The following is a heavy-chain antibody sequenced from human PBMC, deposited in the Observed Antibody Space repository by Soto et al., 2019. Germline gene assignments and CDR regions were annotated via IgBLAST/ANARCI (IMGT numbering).Heavy chain of an antibody. V-gene: IGHV1-18*04. CDR1: GYTFTSYG. CDR2: ISAKKGNT. J-gene: IGHJ6*02. Sequence: QGQLVQSGAEVKKPGASVKVSCKASGYTFTSYGISWVRQAPGQGLEWMGWISAKKGNTKYAQKFQGRVTMTTDTSTSTAYMELRSLRSDDTAVYYCAREILSPDFYFHGMDVWGQVPTVTVSS. CDR3: AREILSPDFYFHGMDV. D-gene: IGHD2-15*01.